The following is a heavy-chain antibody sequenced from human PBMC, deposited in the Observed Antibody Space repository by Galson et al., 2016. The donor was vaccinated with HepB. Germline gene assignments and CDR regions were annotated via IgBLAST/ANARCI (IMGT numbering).Heavy chain of an antibody. D-gene: IGHD3-9*01. CDR1: GDSIRSGGSY. V-gene: IGHV4-30-4*01. J-gene: IGHJ6*02. Sequence: TLSLTCTVSGDSIRSGGSYWSWIRQPPGKGLEWIGYIYYSGSAYYNPSLKGRVTMSFETSKNLFSLKLTSVTAADTAVYFCARDQSYDPSTAYYVFDMDVWGQGTTVTVSS. CDR3: ARDQSYDPSTAYYVFDMDV. CDR2: IYYSGSA.